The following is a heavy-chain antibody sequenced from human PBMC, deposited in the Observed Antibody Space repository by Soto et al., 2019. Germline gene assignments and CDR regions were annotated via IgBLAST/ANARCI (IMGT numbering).Heavy chain of an antibody. Sequence: QITLKESGPPLVRPAQTLTLTCAFSGFSLTTTSMGVAWSRQPPGKALEWLALISSPSMKDRLTISKDTSRSRVGRTISNMNPEDTATYFAAHAGYFDLLSCDHCGPGMLVTVSS. V-gene: IGHV2-5*01. CDR3: AHAGYFDLLSCDH. CDR1: GFSLTTTSMG. J-gene: IGHJ4*02. D-gene: IGHD1-26*01. CDR2: I.